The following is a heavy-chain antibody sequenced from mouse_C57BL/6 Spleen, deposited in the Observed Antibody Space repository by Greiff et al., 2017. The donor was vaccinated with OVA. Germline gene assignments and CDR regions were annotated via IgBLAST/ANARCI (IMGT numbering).Heavy chain of an antibody. Sequence: QVQLKQSGAELVRPGASVKLSCKASGYTFTDYYINWVKQRPGQGLEWIARIYPGSGNTYYNEKFKGKATLTAEKSSSTAYMQLSSLTSEDSAVYFCARYDGYSWFAYWGQGTLVTVSA. J-gene: IGHJ3*01. CDR1: GYTFTDYY. D-gene: IGHD2-3*01. CDR2: IYPGSGNT. V-gene: IGHV1-76*01. CDR3: ARYDGYSWFAY.